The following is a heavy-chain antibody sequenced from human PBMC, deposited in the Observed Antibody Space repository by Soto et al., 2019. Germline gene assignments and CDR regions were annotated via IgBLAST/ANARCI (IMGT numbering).Heavy chain of an antibody. J-gene: IGHJ4*02. D-gene: IGHD3-22*01. V-gene: IGHV1-69*01. CDR1: GGTFSSYA. Sequence: QVQLVQSGAEVKKPGSSVKVSCKASGGTFSSYAISWVRQAPGQGLEWMGGIIPIFGTANYAQKFQGRITITADESTSTAYMELSSLRSEDTAVYYCARAHYYDSSGYYGLSDYWGQGTLVTVSS. CDR3: ARAHYYDSSGYYGLSDY. CDR2: IIPIFGTA.